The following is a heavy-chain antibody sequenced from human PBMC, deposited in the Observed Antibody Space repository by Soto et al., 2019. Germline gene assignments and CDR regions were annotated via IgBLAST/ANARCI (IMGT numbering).Heavy chain of an antibody. CDR1: GGTFSSYA. J-gene: IGHJ4*02. CDR2: IIPIFGTA. D-gene: IGHD5-12*01. CDR3: ARANSGDNDEFDY. Sequence: SVKVSCKASGGTFSSYAISWVRQAPGQGLEWMGGIIPIFGTANYAQKFQGRVTITADESTSTAYMELSSLRSDDTAVFYCARANSGDNDEFDYWGQGTPVTVSS. V-gene: IGHV1-69*13.